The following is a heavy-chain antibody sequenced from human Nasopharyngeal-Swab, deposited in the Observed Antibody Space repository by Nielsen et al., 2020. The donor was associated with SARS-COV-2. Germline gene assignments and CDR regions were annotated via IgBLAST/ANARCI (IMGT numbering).Heavy chain of an antibody. Sequence: SCAASGFTFSSYAMHWVRQAPGKGLEWVAVISYDGSNKYYADSVKGRFTISRDNSKNTLYLQMNSLRAEDTAVYYCARDGSGSYFGPFDPWGQGTLVTVSS. D-gene: IGHD3-10*01. J-gene: IGHJ5*02. CDR2: ISYDGSNK. V-gene: IGHV3-30*04. CDR1: GFTFSSYA. CDR3: ARDGSGSYFGPFDP.